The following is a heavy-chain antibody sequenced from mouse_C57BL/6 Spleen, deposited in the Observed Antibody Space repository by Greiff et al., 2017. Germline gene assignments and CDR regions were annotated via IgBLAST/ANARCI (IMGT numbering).Heavy chain of an antibody. J-gene: IGHJ2*01. CDR2: IYPGDGDT. CDR3: ARSNWDWGNYFDY. V-gene: IGHV1-80*01. D-gene: IGHD4-1*01. CDR1: GYAFSSYW. Sequence: VQLQQSGAELVKPGASVKISCKASGYAFSSYWMNWVKQRPGKGLEWIGQIYPGDGDTNYNGKFKGKATLTADKSSSTAYMQLSSLTSEDSAVYFCARSNWDWGNYFDYWGQGTTLTVSS.